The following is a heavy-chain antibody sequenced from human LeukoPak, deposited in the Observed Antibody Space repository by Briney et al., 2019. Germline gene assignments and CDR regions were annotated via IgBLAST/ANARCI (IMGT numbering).Heavy chain of an antibody. CDR3: AIYVRGYSYGYDFDY. D-gene: IGHD5-18*01. CDR1: GGSISSSSYY. CDR2: IYYSGST. V-gene: IGHV4-39*01. J-gene: IGHJ4*02. Sequence: PSETLSLTCTVSGGSISSSSYYWGWIRQPPGKGLEWIGSIYYSGSTYYNPSLKSRVTISVDTSKNQFSLKLSSVTAADTAVYYCAIYVRGYSYGYDFDYWGQGTLVTVSS.